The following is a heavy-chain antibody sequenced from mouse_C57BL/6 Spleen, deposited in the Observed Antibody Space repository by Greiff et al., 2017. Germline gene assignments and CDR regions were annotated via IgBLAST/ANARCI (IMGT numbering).Heavy chain of an antibody. CDR1: GYAFSSYW. CDR2: IYPGDGDT. D-gene: IGHD2-4*01. Sequence: QVQLQQSGAGLVKPGASVKISCKASGYAFSSYWMNWVRQRPGKGLEWIGQIYPGDGDTNYTGKFKGKVTLTADKSSSTAYMQLSSLTSEDSAVYFWGRQDDDDGGGVYYAMDYWGKGTSVTVSS. V-gene: IGHV1-80*01. CDR3: GRQDDDDGGGVYYAMDY. J-gene: IGHJ4*01.